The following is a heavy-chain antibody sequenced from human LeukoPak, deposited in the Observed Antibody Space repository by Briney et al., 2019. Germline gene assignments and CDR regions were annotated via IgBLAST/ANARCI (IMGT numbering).Heavy chain of an antibody. J-gene: IGHJ4*02. V-gene: IGHV3-48*04. CDR3: TRDPRHLDS. Sequence: GGSLRLSCAASGFTFSSYSMNWVRQAPGKGLEWVSYITSSSSSTIYYADPVKGRFTISRDNAKNSLYLQMSSLRVEDTAVYYCTRDPRHLDSWGQGTLVTVSS. CDR2: ITSSSSSTI. CDR1: GFTFSSYS. D-gene: IGHD6-6*01.